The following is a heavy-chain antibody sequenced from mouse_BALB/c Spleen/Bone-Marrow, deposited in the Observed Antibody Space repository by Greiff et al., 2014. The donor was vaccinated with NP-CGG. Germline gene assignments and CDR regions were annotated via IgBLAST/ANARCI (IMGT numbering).Heavy chain of an antibody. CDR1: GYTFTSYW. CDR3: ARAPLLRLRNYFDY. V-gene: IGHV1-7*01. D-gene: IGHD1-2*01. CDR2: INPNTGYT. Sequence: QVQLQQSVAELAKPGASVKMSCKASGYTFTSYWMHWVKQRPGQGLEWIGYINPNTGYTEYNQKFKDKATLTADKSSSTAYMQLSSLTSEDSAVYYCARAPLLRLRNYFDYWGQGTTLTVSS. J-gene: IGHJ2*01.